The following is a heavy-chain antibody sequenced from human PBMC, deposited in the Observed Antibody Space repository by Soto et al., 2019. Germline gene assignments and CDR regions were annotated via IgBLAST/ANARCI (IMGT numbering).Heavy chain of an antibody. CDR3: AMGSAAGPYNWFDP. J-gene: IGHJ5*02. CDR1: RFTFSSYA. Sequence: GGSLRLSCAASRFTFSSYAMSWVRQDPGKGLEWVSAISGSGGSTYYADSVKGRFTISRDNSKNTLYLQTNSLRAEDTAVYYCAMGSAAGPYNWFDPWGQGTLVTVSS. CDR2: ISGSGGST. V-gene: IGHV3-23*01. D-gene: IGHD6-13*01.